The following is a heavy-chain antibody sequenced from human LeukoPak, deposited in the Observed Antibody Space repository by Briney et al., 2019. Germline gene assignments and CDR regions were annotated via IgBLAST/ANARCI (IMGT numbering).Heavy chain of an antibody. CDR1: GYNFNTYW. V-gene: IGHV5-51*01. D-gene: IGHD4-23*01. Sequence: GESLKISCKGYGYNFNTYWIAWVRQMPGKGLEWMGIIYPGDSDTRYSPSFQGQVTISADKSISTAYLQWSSLKASDTAMYYCAVTPSVAPIGGFDYWGQGTLVTVSS. CDR3: AVTPSVAPIGGFDY. J-gene: IGHJ4*02. CDR2: IYPGDSDT.